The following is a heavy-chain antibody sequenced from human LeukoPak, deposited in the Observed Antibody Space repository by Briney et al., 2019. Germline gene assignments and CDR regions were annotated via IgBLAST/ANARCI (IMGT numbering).Heavy chain of an antibody. Sequence: ASVKVSCKASGFGFSSYGINWVRQAPGQRLEWMGWISGYTGRTKYSQKMRGRVTMTTDTSTNTAYMELRSLTSDDTAVYYCARGPGIDVAGVFDYWGQGSLVTVSS. V-gene: IGHV1-18*04. D-gene: IGHD6-19*01. J-gene: IGHJ4*02. CDR1: GFGFSSYG. CDR2: ISGYTGRT. CDR3: ARGPGIDVAGVFDY.